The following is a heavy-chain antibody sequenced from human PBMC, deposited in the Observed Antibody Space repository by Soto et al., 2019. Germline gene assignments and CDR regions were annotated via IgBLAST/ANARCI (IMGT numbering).Heavy chain of an antibody. CDR1: GFIFTSYA. CDR3: ARSGWHDAFDI. V-gene: IGHV3-23*01. J-gene: IGHJ3*02. Sequence: EVQLLESGGGLVQPGGSLRLSCAASGFIFTSYAMSWVRQAPGKGLEWVSGISNSGGSTDYADSVKGRFFISRDNSKNTLYLQMNSLRAEDTAVYYCARSGWHDAFDIWGQGTMVTGSS. CDR2: ISNSGGST. D-gene: IGHD6-19*01.